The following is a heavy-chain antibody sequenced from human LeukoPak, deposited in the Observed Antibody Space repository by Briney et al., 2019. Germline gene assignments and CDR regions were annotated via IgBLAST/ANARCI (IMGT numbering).Heavy chain of an antibody. CDR2: IKPDGSEK. J-gene: IGHJ6*02. CDR1: GFTFNYYW. D-gene: IGHD5-18*01. Sequence: GGSLSLSCAASGFTFNYYWMSWVRQTPGKGLEWLANIKPDGSEKYYVDSVRGRFTISRDNAKSSVHLQMNGLRAEDTAIYYCAREGRYSYGYGSSGMDVWGQGTTVTVSS. CDR3: AREGRYSYGYGSSGMDV. V-gene: IGHV3-7*03.